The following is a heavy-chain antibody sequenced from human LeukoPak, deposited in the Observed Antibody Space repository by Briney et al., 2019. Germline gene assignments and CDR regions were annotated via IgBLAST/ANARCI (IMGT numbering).Heavy chain of an antibody. Sequence: ASVKVSCKASGYTFTMYGFTWARQAPGQGLEWMGWISGYNGDTKYAQKVQDRVTLTIDTSTTTAYMELRSLTFDDTAVYYCARGLYDSSGYYYFDYWGQGTLVTVSS. V-gene: IGHV1-18*01. D-gene: IGHD3-22*01. CDR2: ISGYNGDT. CDR1: GYTFTMYG. J-gene: IGHJ4*02. CDR3: ARGLYDSSGYYYFDY.